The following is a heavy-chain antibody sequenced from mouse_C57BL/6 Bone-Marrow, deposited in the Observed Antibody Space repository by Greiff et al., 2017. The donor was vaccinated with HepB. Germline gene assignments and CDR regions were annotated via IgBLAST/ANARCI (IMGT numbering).Heavy chain of an antibody. Sequence: QVQLQQPGAELVKPGASVKLSCKASGYTFTSHWMQWVKQRPGQGLEWIGEIDPSDSYTNYNQKFKGKATLTVDTSSSTAYMQLSSLTSEDSAVYYCARGYSKSYWDQGPTLTVSS. CDR1: GYTFTSHW. D-gene: IGHD2-5*01. J-gene: IGHJ2*01. V-gene: IGHV1-50*01. CDR3: ARGYSKSY. CDR2: IDPSDSYT.